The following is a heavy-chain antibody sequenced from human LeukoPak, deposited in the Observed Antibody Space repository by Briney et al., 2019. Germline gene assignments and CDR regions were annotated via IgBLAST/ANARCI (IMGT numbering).Heavy chain of an antibody. Sequence: PGGSLRLSCAASGFTFDDYAMHWVRQAPGKGLEWVSGISWNSGGIGYADSVKGRFTISRDNAKNSLYLQMNSLRAEDTALYYCAKGKDWGSPFDYWGQGTLVTVSS. J-gene: IGHJ4*02. D-gene: IGHD7-27*01. CDR3: AKGKDWGSPFDY. V-gene: IGHV3-9*01. CDR2: ISWNSGGI. CDR1: GFTFDDYA.